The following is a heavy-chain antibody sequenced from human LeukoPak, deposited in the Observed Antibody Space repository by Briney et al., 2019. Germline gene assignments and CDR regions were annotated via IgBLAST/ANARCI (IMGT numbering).Heavy chain of an antibody. CDR1: GFSLSTSGMR. J-gene: IGHJ4*02. CDR2: IDWDDDK. D-gene: IGHD3-10*01. Sequence: SGPALVKPTQALTLTCTFSGFSLSTSGMRVSWIRQPPVKALEWLALIDWDDDKFYSTSLKTRLTISKDTSKNQVVLTMTNMDPVDTATYYCVRGSGSTIDYWGQGTLVTVSS. V-gene: IGHV2-70*04. CDR3: VRGSGSTIDY.